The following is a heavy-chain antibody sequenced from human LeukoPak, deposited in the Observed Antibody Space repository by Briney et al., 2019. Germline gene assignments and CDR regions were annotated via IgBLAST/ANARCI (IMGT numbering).Heavy chain of an antibody. J-gene: IGHJ4*02. V-gene: IGHV1-8*01. CDR2: MNPNSGAT. D-gene: IGHD6-13*01. CDR1: GYTFTSYD. Sequence: ASVKVSCKASGYTFTSYDFNWLRQATGQGPEWMGWMNPNSGATGYAQKFQGRVTMTRSASINTAYMELTNLRSEDTAVYYCARNPTGYSSSPDFDYWGQGTLVTVSS. CDR3: ARNPTGYSSSPDFDY.